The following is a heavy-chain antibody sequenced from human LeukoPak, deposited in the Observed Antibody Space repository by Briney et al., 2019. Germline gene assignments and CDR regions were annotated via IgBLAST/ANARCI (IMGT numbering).Heavy chain of an antibody. V-gene: IGHV4-59*11. Sequence: PSETLSLTCTVSGSSISSHYWSWIRQPPGKGLEWIGYIYYSGSTNYNPSLKSRVTISVDTSKNQFSLKLSSVTAADTAVYYCARVSYDILTGYYPIGPFDYWGQGTLVTVSS. CDR3: ARVSYDILTGYYPIGPFDY. CDR1: GSSISSHY. D-gene: IGHD3-9*01. J-gene: IGHJ4*02. CDR2: IYYSGST.